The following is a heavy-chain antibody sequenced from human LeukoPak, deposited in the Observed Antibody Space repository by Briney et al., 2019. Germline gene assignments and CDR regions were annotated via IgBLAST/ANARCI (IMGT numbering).Heavy chain of an antibody. V-gene: IGHV3-48*03. D-gene: IGHD4-17*01. CDR3: ARDTLVYADSPDAFDI. Sequence: GGSLRLSCAASGFSFSSYEMNWVRQAPGKGLEGVSYIGSSGSTVYYADSVKGRFTISRDNAKNSLYLQMNSLRDEDTAVYYCARDTLVYADSPDAFDIWGQGTMVTVSS. J-gene: IGHJ3*02. CDR2: IGSSGSTV. CDR1: GFSFSSYE.